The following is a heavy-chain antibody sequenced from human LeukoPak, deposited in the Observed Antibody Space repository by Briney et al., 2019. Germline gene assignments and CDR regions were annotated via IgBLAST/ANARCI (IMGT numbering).Heavy chain of an antibody. J-gene: IGHJ4*02. CDR1: GFTFSNYG. Sequence: PGGSLRLSCAASGFTFSNYGMHWVRQPPGKGLEWVTFIWYDGSNIYYADSVKGRFTISRDNANNTLYMHLNSPRAEDTAVYYCARDPSPSTTWFPFDSWGQGTLVTVSS. V-gene: IGHV3-33*01. D-gene: IGHD2-2*01. CDR3: ARDPSPSTTWFPFDS. CDR2: IWYDGSNI.